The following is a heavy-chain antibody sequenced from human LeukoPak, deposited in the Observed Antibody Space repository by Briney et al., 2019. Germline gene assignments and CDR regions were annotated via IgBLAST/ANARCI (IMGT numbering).Heavy chain of an antibody. CDR2: IIPLFGTA. V-gene: IGHV1-69*13. J-gene: IGHJ4*02. Sequence: PVASVKVSCKASGGTFSSYAISWVRRAPGQGLEWMGGIIPLFGTANYAQKFLGRVIITADESTTTTHMYLSSLKSEDTAVYYCAREWAGYGSGSYYYYWGQGTLVTVSS. CDR1: GGTFSSYA. CDR3: AREWAGYGSGSYYYY. D-gene: IGHD3-10*01.